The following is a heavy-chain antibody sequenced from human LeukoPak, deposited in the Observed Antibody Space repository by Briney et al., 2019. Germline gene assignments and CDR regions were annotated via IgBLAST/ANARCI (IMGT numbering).Heavy chain of an antibody. CDR3: AREGPYSGSYGT. CDR2: IWYDGSNK. V-gene: IGHV3-33*01. CDR1: GFTFSSYG. Sequence: GGSLRLSCAASGFTFSSYGMHWVRQAPGKGLEWVAVIWYDGSNKYYADSVKGRFTISRDNSKNTLYLQMNSLRAEDTAVYYCAREGPYSGSYGTWGQGTLVTVSS. D-gene: IGHD5-12*01. J-gene: IGHJ5*02.